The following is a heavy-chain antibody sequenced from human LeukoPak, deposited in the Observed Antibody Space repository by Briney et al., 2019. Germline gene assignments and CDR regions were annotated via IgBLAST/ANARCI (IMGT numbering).Heavy chain of an antibody. CDR1: GYTFTGYY. J-gene: IGHJ6*02. Sequence: ASVKVSCKASGYTFTGYYMHWVRQAPGQGLEWKGWINPNSGGTNYAQKFQGRVTMTRDTSISTAYMELSRLRSDDTAVYYCARDLIAVAPYPYYYYGMDVWGQGTTVTVSS. V-gene: IGHV1-2*02. CDR2: INPNSGGT. D-gene: IGHD6-19*01. CDR3: ARDLIAVAPYPYYYYGMDV.